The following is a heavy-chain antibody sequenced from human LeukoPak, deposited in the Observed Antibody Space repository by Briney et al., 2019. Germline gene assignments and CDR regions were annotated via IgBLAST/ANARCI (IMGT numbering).Heavy chain of an antibody. V-gene: IGHV4-59*01. CDR1: GGSISSYY. Sequence: SETLSLTCTVSGGSISSYYWSWIRQPPGKGLEWIGYIYYSGSTNYNPSLKSRVTISVDTSKNQFSLKLSSVTAADTAVYYCARDRYGTFDYWGQGSLVTVSS. CDR3: ARDRYGTFDY. D-gene: IGHD5-18*01. J-gene: IGHJ4*02. CDR2: IYYSGST.